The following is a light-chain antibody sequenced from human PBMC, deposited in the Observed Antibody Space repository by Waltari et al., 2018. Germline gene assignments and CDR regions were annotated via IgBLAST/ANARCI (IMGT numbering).Light chain of an antibody. J-gene: IGKJ1*01. CDR1: QSVSSSY. CDR3: QQYGSSPWT. CDR2: GAS. Sequence: CRASQSVSSSYVAWYQQKPGQAPRLLIYGASSRATGIPDRFSGSGSGTDFTLTISRLEPEDFAVYYCQQYGSSPWTFGQGTKVEIK. V-gene: IGKV3-20*01.